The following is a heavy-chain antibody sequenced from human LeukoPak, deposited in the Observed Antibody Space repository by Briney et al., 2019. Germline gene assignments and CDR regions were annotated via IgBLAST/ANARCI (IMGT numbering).Heavy chain of an antibody. CDR2: IYYSGTT. Sequence: SETLSLTCTVSGASVTSGSHYWAWLRQPPGQGLEWIGFIYYSGTTIYNPSLENRITMSLVTSKNQFSLRLNSVTAADTAIYYCARVAPRGWIDPWGQGTLVTVSS. CDR1: GASVTSGSHY. J-gene: IGHJ5*02. V-gene: IGHV4-61*01. D-gene: IGHD3-10*01. CDR3: ARVAPRGWIDP.